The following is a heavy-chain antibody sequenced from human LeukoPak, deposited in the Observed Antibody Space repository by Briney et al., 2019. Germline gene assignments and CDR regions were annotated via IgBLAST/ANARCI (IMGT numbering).Heavy chain of an antibody. CDR2: ISTSGSPI. D-gene: IGHD6-19*01. Sequence: GGSLRLSCAASGFTFSIYEMNWVRQAPGKGLEWVSYISTSGSPIYYADSVRGRFTISRDDAKNSLYLQMNSLRAEDTAVYYCARWTGSGWYCFDYWGQGTLVTVSP. J-gene: IGHJ4*02. V-gene: IGHV3-48*03. CDR3: ARWTGSGWYCFDY. CDR1: GFTFSIYE.